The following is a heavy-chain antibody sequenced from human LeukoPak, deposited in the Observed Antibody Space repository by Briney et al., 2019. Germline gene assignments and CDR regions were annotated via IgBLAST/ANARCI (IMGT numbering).Heavy chain of an antibody. D-gene: IGHD4-23*01. J-gene: IGHJ4*02. CDR1: GGTFSSYA. CDR2: IIPIFGTA. CDR3: ARGYVGIDY. V-gene: IGHV1-69*05. Sequence: GASVKVSCQASGGTFSSYAISWVRQAPGQGLEWMGGIIPIFGTANYAQKLQGRVTMTTDTSTSTAYMELRSLRSDDTAVYYCARGYVGIDYWGQGTLVTVSS.